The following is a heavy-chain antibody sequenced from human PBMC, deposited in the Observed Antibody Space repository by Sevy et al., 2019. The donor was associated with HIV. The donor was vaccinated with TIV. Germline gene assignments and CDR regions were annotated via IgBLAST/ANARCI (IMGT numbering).Heavy chain of an antibody. J-gene: IGHJ4*02. V-gene: IGHV3-48*01. D-gene: IGHD3-22*01. CDR3: ARESYFYDTTTFPENDF. Sequence: GGSLRLSCAASGFTFSSFGMNWVRQAPGKGLEWISYISHSTNTRLYAASVTGRFSISRDNARNSFYLQMNSLRAEDTAVYYCARESYFYDTTTFPENDFWGRGTLVTVSS. CDR2: ISHSTNTR. CDR1: GFTFSSFG.